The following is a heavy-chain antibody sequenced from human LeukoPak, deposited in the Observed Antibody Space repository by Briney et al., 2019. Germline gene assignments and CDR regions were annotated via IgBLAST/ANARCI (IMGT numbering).Heavy chain of an antibody. CDR2: IRYDGSNE. D-gene: IGHD3-10*01. CDR1: GFTFSSYG. V-gene: IGHV3-30*02. J-gene: IGHJ4*02. Sequence: GGSLRLSCAACGFTFSSYGMHWVRQAPGKGLEWVAFIRYDGSNEFYADSVKGRFTISRDNSKNTLYLQMNSLRAEDTAVYYCAKDLYGSGSYQIRLFDYWGQGTLVTVAS. CDR3: AKDLYGSGSYQIRLFDY.